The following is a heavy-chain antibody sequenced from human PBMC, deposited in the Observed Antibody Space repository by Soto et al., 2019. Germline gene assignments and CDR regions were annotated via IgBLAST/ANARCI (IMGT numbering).Heavy chain of an antibody. Sequence: QVQLVESGGGLVKPGGSLRLSCAASGFTFSDYYMSWIRQAPGKGLEWVSYISSSSSYTNYADSVKGRFTISRDNAKNALYLQMNSLRAEDTAVYYCASGEWGYSYGQNDYWGQGTLVTVSS. CDR2: ISSSSSYT. J-gene: IGHJ4*02. D-gene: IGHD5-18*01. CDR3: ASGEWGYSYGQNDY. V-gene: IGHV3-11*05. CDR1: GFTFSDYY.